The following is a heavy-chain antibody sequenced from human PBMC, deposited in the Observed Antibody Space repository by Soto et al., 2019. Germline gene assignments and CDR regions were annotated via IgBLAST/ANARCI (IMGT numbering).Heavy chain of an antibody. CDR1: GGSISSDY. J-gene: IGHJ5*02. V-gene: IGHV4-59*01. D-gene: IGHD3-22*01. CDR3: ARAGRGYDP. Sequence: QVRLQESGPGLVKPSETLSLTCTVSGGSISSDYWSWIRQPPGKGLEWIGYMYYSGGTKYNPSLKSRVTISIDTSKKRFSLELRSVTAADTAVYYCARAGRGYDPWGQGTLVTVSS. CDR2: MYYSGGT.